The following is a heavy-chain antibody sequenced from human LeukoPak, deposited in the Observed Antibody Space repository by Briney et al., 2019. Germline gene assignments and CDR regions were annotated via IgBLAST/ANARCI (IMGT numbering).Heavy chain of an antibody. J-gene: IGHJ4*02. CDR3: ARGYCTNGVCSPFDY. D-gene: IGHD2-8*01. CDR1: GYSFTSYW. Sequence: GESLKISCKGSGYSFTSYWIGWVRQMPGKGLEWMGIIYPGDSDTRYSPSFQGQVTISADKSISTAYLQWSSLKASDTAMYYCARGYCTNGVCSPFDYRGQGTLVTVSS. CDR2: IYPGDSDT. V-gene: IGHV5-51*01.